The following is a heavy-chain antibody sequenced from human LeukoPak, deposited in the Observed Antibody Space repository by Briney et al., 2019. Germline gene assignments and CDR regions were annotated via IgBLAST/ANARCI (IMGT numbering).Heavy chain of an antibody. CDR1: GFTVSRKF. CDR2: TFNDGTT. Sequence: GGSLRLSCAASGFTVSRKFMTWVRQAPGKGLEWVSLTFNDGTTYYAASVRGRFSVSRDNSKNTLYLQMNSLRAEDSALYYCAIRNGSYAYYFDRWGQGTLVAVSP. V-gene: IGHV3-53*01. J-gene: IGHJ4*02. CDR3: AIRNGSYAYYFDR. D-gene: IGHD1-26*01.